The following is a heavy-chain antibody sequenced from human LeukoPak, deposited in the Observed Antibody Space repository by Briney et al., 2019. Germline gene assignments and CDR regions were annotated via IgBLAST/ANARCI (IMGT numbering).Heavy chain of an antibody. J-gene: IGHJ1*01. CDR2: INTDGTVT. CDR1: GFTFSEYW. Sequence: PGGSLRLSCAASGFTFSEYWMLWVRQAPGKRLESVSRINTDGTVTTYADSVKGRFTISRDNAKNTVSLQMNSLRAEDTGVYYCARAPSEIGGYYPELIRRCGEGTLVTVSS. D-gene: IGHD3-22*01. CDR3: ARAPSEIGGYYPELIRR. V-gene: IGHV3-74*01.